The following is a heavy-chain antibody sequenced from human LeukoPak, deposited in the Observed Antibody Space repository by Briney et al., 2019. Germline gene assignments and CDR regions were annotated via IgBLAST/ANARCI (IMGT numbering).Heavy chain of an antibody. D-gene: IGHD6-25*01. V-gene: IGHV3-73*01. CDR2: IRSKANSYAT. Sequence: GGSLKLSCAASGFTFSGSAMHWVRQASGKGLEWVGRIRSKANSYATAYAASVKGRFTISRDDSKNTAYLQMNSLKTEDTAVYYCTRHPRTDSSGDYWGQGTLVTVSS. CDR3: TRHPRTDSSGDY. J-gene: IGHJ4*02. CDR1: GFTFSGSA.